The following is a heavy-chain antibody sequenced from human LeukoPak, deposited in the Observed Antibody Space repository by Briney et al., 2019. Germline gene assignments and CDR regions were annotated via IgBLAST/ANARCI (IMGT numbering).Heavy chain of an antibody. CDR2: IKQDGSEK. CDR1: GFTFSSYW. J-gene: IGHJ4*02. CDR3: ASAPIQYYYDSSGCYFDY. D-gene: IGHD3-22*01. Sequence: PGGSLRLSCAASGFTFSSYWMSWVRQAPGKGLEWVANIKQDGSEKYYVDSVKGRFTISRDNAKNSLYLQMNSLRAEDTAVYYCASAPIQYYYDSSGCYFDYWGQGTLVSVFS. V-gene: IGHV3-7*01.